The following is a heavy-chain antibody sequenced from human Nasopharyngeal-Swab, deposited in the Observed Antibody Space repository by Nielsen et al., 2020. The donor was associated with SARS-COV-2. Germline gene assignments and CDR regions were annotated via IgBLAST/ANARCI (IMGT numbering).Heavy chain of an antibody. D-gene: IGHD6-13*01. J-gene: IGHJ4*02. CDR2: INSDGRSP. CDR3: ARDFRYSSDY. V-gene: IGHV3-74*01. CDR1: GFPFSGYW. Sequence: SCAASGFPFSGYWMHWVRQSPGKGLVWLARINSDGRSPTYADSVKGRFTMSRDNVKNMVYLQMNSLRAEDTAVYYCARDFRYSSDYWGQGTLVTIAS.